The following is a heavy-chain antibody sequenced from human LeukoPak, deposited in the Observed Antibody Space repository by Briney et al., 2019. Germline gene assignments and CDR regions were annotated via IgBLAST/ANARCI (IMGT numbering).Heavy chain of an antibody. Sequence: AASVKVSCKASGYTFTSYGISWVRQAPGQGLEWMGWISAYNGNTNYAQKLQGRVTMTTDTSTSTAYMELRSLRSDDTAVYYCARDGDYDILSTFFDYWGQGTLVTVSS. CDR2: ISAYNGNT. J-gene: IGHJ4*02. CDR1: GYTFTSYG. V-gene: IGHV1-18*01. CDR3: ARDGDYDILSTFFDY. D-gene: IGHD3-9*01.